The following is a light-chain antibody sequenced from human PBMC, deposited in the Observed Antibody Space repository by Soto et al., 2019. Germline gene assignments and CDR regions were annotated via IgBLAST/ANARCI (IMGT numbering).Light chain of an antibody. CDR3: QQYDYCPAVT. V-gene: IGKV3-15*01. CDR2: DAS. J-gene: IGKJ4*01. Sequence: EIVMTQSPASLSVSPGDRATLSCRASRSVGSNLAWYQHKPGQAPRLLIYDASVRATGIPARFSGSGSGTEFTLTISSLQSEDSVVYFCQQYDYCPAVTFGGGTKVEIK. CDR1: RSVGSN.